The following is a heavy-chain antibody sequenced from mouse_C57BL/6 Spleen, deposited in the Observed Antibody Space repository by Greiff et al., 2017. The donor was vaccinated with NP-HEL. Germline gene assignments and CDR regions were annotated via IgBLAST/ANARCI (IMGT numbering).Heavy chain of an antibody. V-gene: IGHV2-6*01. D-gene: IGHD3-2*02. CDR1: GFSLTSYG. CDR3: ARGGPSGYSAWFAY. CDR2: IWGVGST. Sequence: QVQLKQSGPGLVAPSQSLSITCTVSGFSLTSYGVDWVRQSPGKGLEWLGVIWGVGSTNYNSALKSRLSISKDNSKSQVFLKMNSLQTDDTAMYYCARGGPSGYSAWFAYWGQGTLVTVSA. J-gene: IGHJ3*01.